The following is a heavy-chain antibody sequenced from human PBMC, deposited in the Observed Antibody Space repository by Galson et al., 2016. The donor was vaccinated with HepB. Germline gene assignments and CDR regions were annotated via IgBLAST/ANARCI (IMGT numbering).Heavy chain of an antibody. CDR3: ARRASCDFWSGSPDY. D-gene: IGHD3/OR15-3a*01. CDR2: IYPGDSDT. V-gene: IGHV5-51*01. Sequence: QSGAEVKKPGESLKISCKGSGYSFTSYWIGWVRQMPGKGLEWMGIIYPGDSDTKYSPSFQGQVTFSADKSTNTAYLQWSSLKASDTAIYYCARRASCDFWSGSPDYWGQGTLVTFSS. CDR1: GYSFTSYW. J-gene: IGHJ4*02.